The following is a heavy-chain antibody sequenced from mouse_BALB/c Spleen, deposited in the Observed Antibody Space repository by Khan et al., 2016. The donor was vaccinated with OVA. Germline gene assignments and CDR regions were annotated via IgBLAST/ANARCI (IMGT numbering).Heavy chain of an antibody. Sequence: EVQLQESGPGLVKPSQSLSLTCTVTGHSITSDYAWNWIRQFPGNRLEWMGYIKYSGITSYNPSLKSRTSITPDTSKNQFFLQLNSVTTEDTATYSCTRSETISTVVVTDVDIWGQGTTRTVSS. J-gene: IGHJ2*01. V-gene: IGHV3-2*02. CDR2: IKYSGIT. D-gene: IGHD1-1*01. CDR1: GHSITSDYA. CDR3: TRSETISTVVVTDVDI.